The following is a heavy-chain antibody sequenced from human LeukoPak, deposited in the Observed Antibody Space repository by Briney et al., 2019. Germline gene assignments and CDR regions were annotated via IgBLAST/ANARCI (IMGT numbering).Heavy chain of an antibody. Sequence: GGSLRLSCAASGFTFSSYGMHWVRQAPGKGLEGVAVIWYGGSNKYYADSVKGRFTISRDNSKNTLYLQMNSLRAEDTAVYYCARAVGGSIRGLFDYWGQGTLVTVSS. CDR1: GFTFSSYG. V-gene: IGHV3-33*01. CDR3: ARAVGGSIRGLFDY. J-gene: IGHJ4*02. D-gene: IGHD4-23*01. CDR2: IWYGGSNK.